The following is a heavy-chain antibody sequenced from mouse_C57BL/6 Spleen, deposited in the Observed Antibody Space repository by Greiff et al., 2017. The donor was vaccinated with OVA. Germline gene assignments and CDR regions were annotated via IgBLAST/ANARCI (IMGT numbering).Heavy chain of an antibody. CDR1: GYTFTSYW. CDR2: IDPSDSYT. V-gene: IGHV1-69*01. CDR3: ARLGGSGYFDV. Sequence: QVQLQQPGAELVMPGASVKLSCKASGYTFTSYWMHWVKQRPGQGLEWIGEIDPSDSYTNYNQKFKGKSTLTVDKSSSTAYMQLSSLTSEDSAVYYCARLGGSGYFDVWGTGTTVTVSS. J-gene: IGHJ1*03.